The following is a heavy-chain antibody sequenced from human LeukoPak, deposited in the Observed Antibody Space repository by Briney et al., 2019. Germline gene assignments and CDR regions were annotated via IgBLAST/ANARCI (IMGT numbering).Heavy chain of an antibody. J-gene: IGHJ4*02. CDR3: ASNSGSYRLTLDY. CDR2: IYYSGST. D-gene: IGHD1-26*01. V-gene: IGHV4-59*01. CDR1: GGSISSYY. Sequence: SETLSLTCTVSGGSISSYYWSWTRQPPGKGLEWIGYIYYSGSTNYSPSLKSRVTISVDTSKNQFSLKLSSVTAADTAVYYCASNSGSYRLTLDYWGQGTLATVCS.